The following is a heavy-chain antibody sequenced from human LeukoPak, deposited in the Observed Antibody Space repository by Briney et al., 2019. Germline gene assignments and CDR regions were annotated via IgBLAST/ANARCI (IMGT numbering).Heavy chain of an antibody. CDR1: GGSISSNYR. CDR3: ARDPSGNGGGGEYYFDY. Sequence: PSETLSLTCAVSGGSISSNYRWSWVRQPPGKGLEWIGEIYHSGSTNYNPSLKSRVILSVDKSKNQFSLKLSSVTAADTALYYCARDPSGNGGGGEYYFDYWGQGTLVTVSS. V-gene: IGHV4-4*02. CDR2: IYHSGST. J-gene: IGHJ4*02. D-gene: IGHD1-26*01.